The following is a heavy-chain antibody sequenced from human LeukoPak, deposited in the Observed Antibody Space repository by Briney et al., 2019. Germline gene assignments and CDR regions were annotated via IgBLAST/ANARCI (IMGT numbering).Heavy chain of an antibody. Sequence: PGGSLRLSCAASGFTVSSNYMSWVRQAPGKGLEWVSVIYSGGSTYYADSMKGRFTISRDNSKNTLYLQMNSLRAEDMAVYYCARLDHDYGGTYDYWGQGTLVTVSS. V-gene: IGHV3-53*01. CDR3: ARLDHDYGGTYDY. CDR1: GFTVSSNY. CDR2: IYSGGST. D-gene: IGHD4-23*01. J-gene: IGHJ4*02.